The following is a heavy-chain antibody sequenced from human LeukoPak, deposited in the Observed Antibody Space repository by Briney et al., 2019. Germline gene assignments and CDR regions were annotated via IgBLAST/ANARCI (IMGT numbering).Heavy chain of an antibody. J-gene: IGHJ3*02. D-gene: IGHD3-22*01. CDR2: IRQDGSEK. CDR3: ARGDYYDSSTYYTDAFDI. V-gene: IGHV3-7*01. Sequence: GGSLRLSCAASGFTFSRYWMSWVRQAPGKGLEWVADIRQDGSEKYYVDSVKGRFTISRDNAKNSLYLQMNSPRAEDTAVYYCARGDYYDSSTYYTDAFDIWGQGTMVTVSS. CDR1: GFTFSRYW.